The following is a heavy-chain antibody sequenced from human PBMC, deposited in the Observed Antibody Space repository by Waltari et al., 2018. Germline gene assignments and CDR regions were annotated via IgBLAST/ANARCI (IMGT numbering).Heavy chain of an antibody. CDR2: ISSDSVSK. V-gene: IGHV3-30*15. D-gene: IGHD3-22*01. J-gene: IGHJ4*02. CDR1: GLTFGHYA. Sequence: QVQLVESGGGVVQPGTSLRLSCTFSGLTFGHYAMHWVRQAPGKGLEWLAIISSDSVSKFYAESVNGRFTISRDNSKNTMYLEMSALTLEDTAVYYCAGPWGYYSDDGHYLDYWGPGTQVFVSP. CDR3: AGPWGYYSDDGHYLDY.